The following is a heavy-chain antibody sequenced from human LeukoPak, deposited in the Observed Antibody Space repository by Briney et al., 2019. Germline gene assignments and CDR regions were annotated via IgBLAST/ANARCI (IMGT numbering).Heavy chain of an antibody. J-gene: IGHJ6*02. CDR1: GFTFSRYA. V-gene: IGHV3-23*01. D-gene: IGHD2-21*02. CDR3: AKDYLMSPAGSDSAYYYYGMDV. CDR2: ISSGGDTT. Sequence: GGSLRLSCAASGFTFSRYAMSWVRQAPGKGLELVSGISSGGDTTYYADSVKGRFTISRDNSKNTLYLQTNSLRAEDTAIYYCAKDYLMSPAGSDSAYYYYGMDVWGQGTTVTVSS.